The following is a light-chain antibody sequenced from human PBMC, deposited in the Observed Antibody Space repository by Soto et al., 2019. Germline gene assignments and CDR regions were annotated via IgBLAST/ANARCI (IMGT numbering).Light chain of an antibody. Sequence: QSALTQPASVSGSPGQSITISCTGTSSDVDTYKYVSWYQQHPGKDPKLMIYEVSYRPSGVSDRFSGSKSGNTASLTISGLQAEDEADYYCCSYAGSTTRVQFGGGTKLTV. CDR2: EVS. V-gene: IGLV2-14*01. CDR3: CSYAGSTTRVQ. J-gene: IGLJ2*01. CDR1: SSDVDTYKY.